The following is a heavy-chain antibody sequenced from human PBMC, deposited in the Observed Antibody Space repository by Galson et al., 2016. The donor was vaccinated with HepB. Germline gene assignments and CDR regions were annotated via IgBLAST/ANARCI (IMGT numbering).Heavy chain of an antibody. CDR1: GYTFIIFA. D-gene: IGHD1-26*01. CDR2: INAADGST. V-gene: IGHV1-3*01. CDR3: ARDIVGATTDY. J-gene: IGHJ4*02. Sequence: SVKVSCKASGYTFIIFAMHWVRQVPGQRLEWVGWINAADGSTKYSQKFQGRVTITRDTPASTVYMELRSLRSEDTAVCYCARDIVGATTDYWGQGTRVIVSS.